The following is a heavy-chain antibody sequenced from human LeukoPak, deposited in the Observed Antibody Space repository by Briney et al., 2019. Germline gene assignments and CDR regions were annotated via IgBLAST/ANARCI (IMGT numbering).Heavy chain of an antibody. J-gene: IGHJ4*02. D-gene: IGHD6-13*01. V-gene: IGHV1-2*02. Sequence: ASVKVSCKASGYTFTSLDINWVRQATGQGLEWMGWINPNSGGTNYAQKFQGRVTMTRDTSISTAYMELSRLRSDDTAVYYCARSGSWSFAPVYYFDYWGQGTLVTVSS. CDR1: GYTFTSLD. CDR2: INPNSGGT. CDR3: ARSGSWSFAPVYYFDY.